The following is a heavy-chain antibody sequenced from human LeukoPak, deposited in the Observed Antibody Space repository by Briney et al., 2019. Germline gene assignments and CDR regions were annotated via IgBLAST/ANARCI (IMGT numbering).Heavy chain of an antibody. CDR1: GGTFSNEV. V-gene: IGHV1-69*04. J-gene: IGHJ3*01. Sequence: SVKVSCKASGGTFSNEVFNWVRQAPGQGLEWMGRIIPILNNRDYAQKFQGRLTITADKSTSTAYMELSSLRSDDTAVYYCARDTPGTAVGGIDVWGQGTLVTVSS. CDR3: ARDTPGTAVGGIDV. D-gene: IGHD5-18*01. CDR2: IIPILNNR.